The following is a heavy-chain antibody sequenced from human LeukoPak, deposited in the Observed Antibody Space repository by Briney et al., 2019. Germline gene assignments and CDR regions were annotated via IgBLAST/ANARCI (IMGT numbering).Heavy chain of an antibody. CDR3: ARGSGWAYWYSDL. Sequence: GGSLRLSCAASGFTFSSYWMHWVRQAPGKGLVWVSRINSDGSSTSYADSVKGRFTISRDNAKNTLYLQMNSLRAEDTAVYYCARGSGWAYWYSDLWGRGTLVTVSS. CDR1: GFTFSSYW. V-gene: IGHV3-74*01. D-gene: IGHD6-19*01. J-gene: IGHJ2*01. CDR2: INSDGSST.